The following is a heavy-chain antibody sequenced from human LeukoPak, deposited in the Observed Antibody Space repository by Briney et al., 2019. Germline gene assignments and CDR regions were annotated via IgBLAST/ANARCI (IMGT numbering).Heavy chain of an antibody. V-gene: IGHV3-15*01. CDR2: IKDKTDGGTT. CDR3: TTGGGYDYGALQGFDY. J-gene: IGHJ4*02. D-gene: IGHD5-12*01. CDR1: GFTFSNAW. Sequence: GGSLRLSCAASGFTFSNAWMSWVRQAPGKGLEWVGRIKDKTDGGTTDYAAPVKGRFTISRDDSKNTLYLQMNSLKTEDTAVYYSTTGGGYDYGALQGFDYWGQGTLVTVSS.